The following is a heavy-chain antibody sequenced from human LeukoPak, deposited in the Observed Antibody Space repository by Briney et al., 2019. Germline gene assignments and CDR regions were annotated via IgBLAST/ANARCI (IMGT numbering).Heavy chain of an antibody. J-gene: IGHJ5*02. Sequence: SETLSLTCTVSGGSISSYYWSWIRQPPGKGLEWIGYIYYSGSTNYNPSLKSRVTISVDTSKNQFSLKLSSVTAADTAVYYCARGTYSSSWYIWFDPWGQGTLVTVSS. CDR2: IYYSGST. D-gene: IGHD6-13*01. V-gene: IGHV4-59*12. CDR1: GGSISSYY. CDR3: ARGTYSSSWYIWFDP.